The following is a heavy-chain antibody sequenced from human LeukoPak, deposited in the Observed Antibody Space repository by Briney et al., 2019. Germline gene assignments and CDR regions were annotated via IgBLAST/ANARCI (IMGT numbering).Heavy chain of an antibody. D-gene: IGHD5-12*01. V-gene: IGHV3-33*01. CDR3: AGESADYSGYGDAFDI. CDR1: GFTFSSYG. Sequence: GGSLRLSCAASGFTFSSYGMHWVRQAPGKGLEWVAVIWYDGSNKYYADSVKGRFIISRDNSKNTLYLQMNSLRAGDTAVYYCAGESADYSGYGDAFDIWGQGTMVTVSS. J-gene: IGHJ3*02. CDR2: IWYDGSNK.